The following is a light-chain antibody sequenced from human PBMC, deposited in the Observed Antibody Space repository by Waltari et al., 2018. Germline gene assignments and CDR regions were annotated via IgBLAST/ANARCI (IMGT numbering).Light chain of an antibody. Sequence: DIQMTQSPSSVSASVGDRVTITCRASQAISSWLAWYQQKLGKAPKLMIYAASSLQSGVPSRFSGSGSATDFTLTISSLQPEDFATYCCQQANSFPLTFGQGTKVEIK. CDR3: QQANSFPLT. V-gene: IGKV1-12*01. CDR2: AAS. J-gene: IGKJ1*01. CDR1: QAISSW.